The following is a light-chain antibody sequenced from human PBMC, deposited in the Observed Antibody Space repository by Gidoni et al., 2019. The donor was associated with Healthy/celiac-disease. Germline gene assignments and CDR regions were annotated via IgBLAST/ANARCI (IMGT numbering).Light chain of an antibody. CDR2: AAS. CDR1: QSISTY. J-gene: IGKJ1*01. V-gene: IGKV1-39*01. Sequence: DIQMTQSPSSLSASVGDRVTITCRASQSISTYVNWYQQKPGKAPNLLIYAASSLQSEVPSRFSGSGSGTDFTLTISRLQPEDSATYYCQQTYSTWTFGQGTKVEIK. CDR3: QQTYSTWT.